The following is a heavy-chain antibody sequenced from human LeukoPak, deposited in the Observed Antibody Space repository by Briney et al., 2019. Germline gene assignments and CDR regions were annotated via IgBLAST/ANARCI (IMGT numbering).Heavy chain of an antibody. CDR3: ASSSDYYALSYALDY. CDR2: IYSGGST. Sequence: GGSLRLSCAACVHIFRVYYMIWVRQAPGKGLEWVSLIYSGGSTYYSDSVKGRFTISRDNSKNTLSLQMNSLRAVDNGVDYCASSSDYYALSYALDYWGQGTLVTVSS. CDR1: VHIFRVYY. V-gene: IGHV3-53*05. J-gene: IGHJ4*02. D-gene: IGHD2-21*02.